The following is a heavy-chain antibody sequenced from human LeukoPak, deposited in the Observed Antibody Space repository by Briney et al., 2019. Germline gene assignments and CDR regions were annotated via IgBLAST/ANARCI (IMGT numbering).Heavy chain of an antibody. D-gene: IGHD3-22*01. V-gene: IGHV3-30*02. CDR3: AKVRGRYYYDSSGPPKDAFDI. CDR1: GFTFSSYG. Sequence: PGGSLRLSCAASGFTFSSYGMHWVRQAPGKGLEWVAFIRYDGSNKYYADSVKGRFTISRDNSKNTLYLQMNSLRAEDTAVYYCAKVRGRYYYDSSGPPKDAFDIWGQGTMVTVSS. J-gene: IGHJ3*02. CDR2: IRYDGSNK.